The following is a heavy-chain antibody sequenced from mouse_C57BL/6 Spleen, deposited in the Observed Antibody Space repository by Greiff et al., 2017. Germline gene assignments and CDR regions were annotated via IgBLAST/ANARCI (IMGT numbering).Heavy chain of an antibody. D-gene: IGHD3-3*01. CDR2: IRLKSDNYAT. Sequence: EVKLVESGGGLVQPGGSMKLSCVASGFTFSNYWMNWVRQSPEKGLEWVAQIRLKSDNYATHYAESVKGRFTISRDDSKSSVYLQVNNLRAEDTGIYYCTGPGDWTSPFAYWGQGTLVTVSA. CDR3: TGPGDWTSPFAY. CDR1: GFTFSNYW. V-gene: IGHV6-3*01. J-gene: IGHJ3*01.